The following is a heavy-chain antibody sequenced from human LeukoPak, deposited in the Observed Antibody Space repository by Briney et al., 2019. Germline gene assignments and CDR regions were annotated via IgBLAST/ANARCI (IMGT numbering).Heavy chain of an antibody. V-gene: IGHV3-23*01. D-gene: IGHD6-19*01. Sequence: TGGSLRLSCAASGFTFSDYAISWIRQAPGKGLQWASSISGSGVSTYYADSVQGRFTISRDNSKNTVYLQINSLRAEDTAVYYCAKDPESSGWYNWFDSWGQGTRVTVSS. CDR1: GFTFSDYA. CDR3: AKDPESSGWYNWFDS. CDR2: ISGSGVST. J-gene: IGHJ5*01.